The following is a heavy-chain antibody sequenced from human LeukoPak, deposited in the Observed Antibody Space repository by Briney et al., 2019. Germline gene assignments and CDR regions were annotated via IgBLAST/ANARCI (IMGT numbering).Heavy chain of an antibody. CDR1: GYTFTSYG. CDR2: ISAYNGNT. V-gene: IGHV1-18*01. Sequence: ASVKVSWKASGYTFTSYGISWVRQAPGQGLEWMGWISAYNGNTNYAQKLQGRVTMTTDTSTSTAYMELRSLRSEDTAVYYCARVTGGRYCSTTSCYMRGWFDPWGQGTLVTVSS. CDR3: ARVTGGRYCSTTSCYMRGWFDP. D-gene: IGHD2-2*02. J-gene: IGHJ5*02.